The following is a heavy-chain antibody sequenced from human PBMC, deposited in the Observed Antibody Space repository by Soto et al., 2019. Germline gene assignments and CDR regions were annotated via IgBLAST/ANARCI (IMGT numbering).Heavy chain of an antibody. Sequence: PSETLSLTCSVSGDSISSSRYYWAWIRQPPGKGLEWIGSIYYSGTAYYNASLKSRVTMSADTSKNQFSLKLSSVTAVDTAVYFCAAPNFYYYFVMDGWGQGTMVTVSS. CDR1: GDSISSSRYY. CDR3: AAPNFYYYFVMDG. J-gene: IGHJ6*02. CDR2: IYYSGTA. V-gene: IGHV4-39*01.